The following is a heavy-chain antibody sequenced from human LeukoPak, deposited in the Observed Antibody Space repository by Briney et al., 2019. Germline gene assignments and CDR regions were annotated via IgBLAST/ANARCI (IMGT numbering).Heavy chain of an antibody. D-gene: IGHD3-22*01. V-gene: IGHV3-30-3*01. CDR3: ASDHYYDSREIDY. J-gene: IGHJ4*02. Sequence: GGSLRLSCAASGFTFSSYAMSWVRQAPGKGLEWVAVISYDGSNKYYADSVKGRFTISRDNSKNTLYLQMNSLRAEDTAVYYCASDHYYDSREIDYWGQGTLVTVSS. CDR1: GFTFSSYA. CDR2: ISYDGSNK.